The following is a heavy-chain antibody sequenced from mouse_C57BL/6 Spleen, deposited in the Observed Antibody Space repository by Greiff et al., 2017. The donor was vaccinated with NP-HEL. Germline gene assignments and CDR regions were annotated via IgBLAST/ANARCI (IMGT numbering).Heavy chain of an antibody. CDR1: GYTFTDYY. CDR2: IFPGSGST. Sequence: QVQLQQSGPELVKPGASVKISCKASGYTFTDYYINWVKQRPGQGLEWIGWIFPGSGSTYYNEKFKGKATLTVDKSSSTDYMLLSSLTSEDSAVYFCARGHYGNLYAMDYWGQGTSVTVSS. V-gene: IGHV1-75*01. D-gene: IGHD2-1*01. CDR3: ARGHYGNLYAMDY. J-gene: IGHJ4*01.